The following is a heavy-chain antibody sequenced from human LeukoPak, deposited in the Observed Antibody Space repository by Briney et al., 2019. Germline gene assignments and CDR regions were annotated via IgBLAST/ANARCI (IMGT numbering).Heavy chain of an antibody. CDR2: INHSGST. D-gene: IGHD3-3*01. CDR3: ARGPSITIFGVVIMGFDY. J-gene: IGHJ4*02. CDR1: GFTFSDYY. V-gene: IGHV4-34*01. Sequence: GSLRLSCAVSGFTFSDYYMSWIRQPPGKGLEWIGEINHSGSTNYNPSLKSRVTISVDTSKNQFSLKLRSVTAADTAVYYCARGPSITIFGVVIMGFDYWGQGTLVTVSS.